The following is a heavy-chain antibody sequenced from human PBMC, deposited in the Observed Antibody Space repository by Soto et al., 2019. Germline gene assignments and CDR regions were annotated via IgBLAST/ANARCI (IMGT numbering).Heavy chain of an antibody. Sequence: GGSLRLSCAASGFTFSSYTMSWVRQAPGKGLEWVSAISGSGGSTYYADSAKGRFTTSRDNSKNTLYLQMNSLGAEDTAVYYCTKDGYSSDWDPIDYWGQGTLVTVSS. D-gene: IGHD5-12*01. CDR2: ISGSGGST. J-gene: IGHJ4*02. CDR1: GFTFSSYT. CDR3: TKDGYSSDWDPIDY. V-gene: IGHV3-23*01.